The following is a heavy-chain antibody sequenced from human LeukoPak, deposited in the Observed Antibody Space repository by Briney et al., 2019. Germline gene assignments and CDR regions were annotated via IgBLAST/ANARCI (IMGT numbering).Heavy chain of an antibody. V-gene: IGHV5-51*01. CDR3: ARPRPAAEQDDAFDI. J-gene: IGHJ3*02. CDR2: IYPGDSDT. CDR1: GYSFTSYW. D-gene: IGHD2-2*01. Sequence: GESLKISCKGSGYSFTSYWIGWVRQMPGKGLEWMGIIYPGDSDTRYSPSFQGQVTISADKSISTAYLQWSSLKASDTAMYYCARPRPAAEQDDAFDIWGQGTMVTVSS.